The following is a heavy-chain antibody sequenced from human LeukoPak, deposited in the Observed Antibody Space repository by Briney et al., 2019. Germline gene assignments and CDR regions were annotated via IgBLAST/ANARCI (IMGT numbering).Heavy chain of an antibody. CDR2: ISSSGSTI. D-gene: IGHD6-13*01. J-gene: IGHJ6*03. Sequence: PGGSLRLSCAASGFTFSSYAMNWVRQAPGKGLEWVSYISSSGSTIYYADSVKGRFTISRDNAKNSLYLQMNSLRAEDTAVYYCARDHHRSSSWYADYYYYYMDVWGKGTTVTVSS. CDR3: ARDHHRSSSWYADYYYYYMDV. V-gene: IGHV3-48*03. CDR1: GFTFSSYA.